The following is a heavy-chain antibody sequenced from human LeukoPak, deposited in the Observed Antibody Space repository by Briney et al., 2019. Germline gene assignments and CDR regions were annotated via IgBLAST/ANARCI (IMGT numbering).Heavy chain of an antibody. CDR1: GFMFSSYV. Sequence: GGSLRLSCAASGFMFSSYVMTWVRQTPGKGLEWVSSVTGSAGSTFYTDSAKGRFTISRDNSKNTLYLHMNSLRAEDTAVYYCAKVGVSSWAHFDYWGQGTLVTVSS. D-gene: IGHD6-13*01. CDR2: VTGSAGST. CDR3: AKVGVSSWAHFDY. V-gene: IGHV3-23*01. J-gene: IGHJ4*02.